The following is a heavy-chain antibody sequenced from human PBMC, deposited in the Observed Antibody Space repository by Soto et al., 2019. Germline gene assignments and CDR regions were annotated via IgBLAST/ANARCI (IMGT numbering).Heavy chain of an antibody. CDR3: AKDPLKPKRIQLWLESVLLSDYYYGMDV. V-gene: IGHV3-23*01. CDR1: GSTFSSYA. J-gene: IGHJ6*02. Sequence: PGGSLRLSCAASGSTFSSYAMSWVRQAPGKGLEWVSAISGSGGSTYYADSVKGRFTISRDNSKNTLYLQMNSLRAEDTAVYYCAKDPLKPKRIQLWLESVLLSDYYYGMDVWGQGTTVTVSS. CDR2: ISGSGGST. D-gene: IGHD5-18*01.